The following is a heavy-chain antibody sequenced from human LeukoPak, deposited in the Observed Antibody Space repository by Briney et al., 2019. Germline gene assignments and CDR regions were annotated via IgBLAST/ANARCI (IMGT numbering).Heavy chain of an antibody. CDR3: ATVVAAKGDDAFDI. CDR2: ISSSGSTI. Sequence: GGSLRLSCAASGLTFSSYEMNWVRQAPGKGLEWVSYISSSGSTIYYADSVKGRFTISRDNAKNSLYLQMNSLRAEDTAVYYCATVVAAKGDDAFDIWGQGTMVTVSS. CDR1: GLTFSSYE. V-gene: IGHV3-48*03. D-gene: IGHD2-15*01. J-gene: IGHJ3*02.